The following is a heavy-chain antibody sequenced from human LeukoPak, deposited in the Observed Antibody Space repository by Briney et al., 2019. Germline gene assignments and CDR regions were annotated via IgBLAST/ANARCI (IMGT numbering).Heavy chain of an antibody. CDR2: FDPEDGET. D-gene: IGHD6-19*01. J-gene: IGHJ4*02. CDR3: ATDRGAVAGTPPSFDY. V-gene: IGHV1-24*01. CDR1: GYTLTELS. Sequence: GASVKVSCKVSGYTLTELSMHWVRQAPGKGLEWMGGFDPEDGETIYAQKFQGRVTTAEDTSTDTAYMELSSLRSEDTAVYYCATDRGAVAGTPPSFDYWGQGTLVTVSS.